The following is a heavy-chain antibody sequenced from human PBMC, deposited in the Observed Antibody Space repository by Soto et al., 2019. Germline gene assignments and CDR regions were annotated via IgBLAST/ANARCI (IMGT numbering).Heavy chain of an antibody. CDR2: INHSGST. CDR3: ARVTERGGYSYGYYY. Sequence: SETLSLTCTVSGESISNPHYHWSWIRQPPGKGLEWIGEINHSGSTNYNPSLKSRVTISVDTSKNQFSLKLSSVTAADTAVYYCARVTERGGYSYGYYYWGQGTLVTVSS. J-gene: IGHJ4*02. D-gene: IGHD5-18*01. V-gene: IGHV4-34*01. CDR1: GESISNPHYH.